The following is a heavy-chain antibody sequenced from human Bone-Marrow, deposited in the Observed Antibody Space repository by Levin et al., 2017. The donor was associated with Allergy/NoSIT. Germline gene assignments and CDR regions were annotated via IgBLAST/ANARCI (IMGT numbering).Heavy chain of an antibody. CDR1: GYTFTSYN. CDR3: ARGDCYSGSCYGPDWFDP. CDR2: INPNSGNT. Sequence: GESLKISCKTSGYTFTSYNVYWVRQAPGQGLEWMGYINPNSGNTGYAQKFQGRVTMTRNSSITTAYLELSGLRFEDTAIYYCARGDCYSGSCYGPDWFDPWGQGTQVTVSS. J-gene: IGHJ5*02. D-gene: IGHD2-15*01. V-gene: IGHV1-8*01.